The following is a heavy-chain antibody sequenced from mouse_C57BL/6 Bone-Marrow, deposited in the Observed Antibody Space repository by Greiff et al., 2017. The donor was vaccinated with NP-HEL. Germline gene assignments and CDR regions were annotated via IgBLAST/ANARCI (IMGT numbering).Heavy chain of an antibody. CDR3: ARRLYYYGSSFHWYFDV. CDR2: ISSGGSYT. V-gene: IGHV5-6*02. Sequence: EVKVVESGGDLVKPGGSLKLSCAASGFTFSSYGMSWVRQTPDKRLEWVATISSGGSYTYYPDSVKGRFTISRDNAKTTLYMQMSSLKSEDTAMYYCARRLYYYGSSFHWYFDVWGTGTTVTVSS. J-gene: IGHJ1*03. CDR1: GFTFSSYG. D-gene: IGHD1-1*01.